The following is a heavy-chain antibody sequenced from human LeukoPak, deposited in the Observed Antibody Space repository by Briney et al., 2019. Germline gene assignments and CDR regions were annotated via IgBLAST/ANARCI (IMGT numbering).Heavy chain of an antibody. J-gene: IGHJ5*02. D-gene: IGHD3-9*01. V-gene: IGHV3-48*03. CDR1: GFTFSSFE. CDR3: ASFLTGYYFDEPFDP. Sequence: PGGSLRSSCEASGFTFSSFEMNWVRKAQGRGLEWVSYISSSGSTIYYADSVKGRFTISRDNAKNSLYLQMNSLRAEDTAVYYCASFLTGYYFDEPFDPWGQGTLVTVSS. CDR2: ISSSGSTI.